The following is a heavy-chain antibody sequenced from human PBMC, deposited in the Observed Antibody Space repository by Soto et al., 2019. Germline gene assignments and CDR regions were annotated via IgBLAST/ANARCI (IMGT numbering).Heavy chain of an antibody. V-gene: IGHV1-8*01. J-gene: IGHJ4*02. CDR1: GYTFTSYD. CDR2: MNPNSGNT. D-gene: IGHD3-16*02. CDR3: ARGPYDYDYIWGSYRQEYYFDY. Sequence: ASVKVSCKASGYTFTSYDINWVRQATGQGLEWMGWMNPNSGNTGYAQKFQGRVTMTRNTSISTAYMELSSLRSEDTAVYYCARGPYDYDYIWGSYRQEYYFDYWGQGTLVTVSS.